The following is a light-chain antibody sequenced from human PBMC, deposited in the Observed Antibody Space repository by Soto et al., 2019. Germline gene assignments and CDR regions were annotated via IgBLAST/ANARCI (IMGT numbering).Light chain of an antibody. CDR3: QLYGRPRT. Sequence: EIVMTQSPATLSVPPGERATLSCRASQSVSTNFAWYQQRPGQAPRLLFYGASIRATAVPARFSGSGSGTDFTLTISSLEPEDFAVYYCQLYGRPRTFGQGTKVDIK. V-gene: IGKV3-15*01. CDR1: QSVSTN. CDR2: GAS. J-gene: IGKJ1*01.